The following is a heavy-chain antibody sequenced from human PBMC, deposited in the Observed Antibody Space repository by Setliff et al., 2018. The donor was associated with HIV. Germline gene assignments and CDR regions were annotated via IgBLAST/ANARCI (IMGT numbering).Heavy chain of an antibody. J-gene: IGHJ6*03. CDR3: AREARYQDRYYYYMDV. V-gene: IGHV1-2*06. Sequence: ASVKVSCKASGDTFTDYYFHWLRQAPGQGLEWMGRINPNSGGTNYAQKFRGRVTMTRDTSISTVYMELSSLTSDDTAVYYCAREARYQDRYYYYMDVWGKGTTVTVSS. D-gene: IGHD1-20*01. CDR1: GDTFTDYY. CDR2: INPNSGGT.